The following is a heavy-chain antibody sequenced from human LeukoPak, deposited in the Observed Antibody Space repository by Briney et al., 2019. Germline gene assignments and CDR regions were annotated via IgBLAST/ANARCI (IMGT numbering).Heavy chain of an antibody. D-gene: IGHD1-1*01. CDR3: AREFGATTSNYFDY. Sequence: GGPLRLPFSASGFPFRLNQITGLHQPPRKGRNVVSVISSCGSTSSADSVKGRFTISSDNSKNTLFLQMNSLRAEDTAVYYCAREFGATTSNYFDYWGQGTLVTVSS. CDR1: GFPFRLNQ. V-gene: IGHV3-53*01. CDR2: ISSCGST. J-gene: IGHJ4*02.